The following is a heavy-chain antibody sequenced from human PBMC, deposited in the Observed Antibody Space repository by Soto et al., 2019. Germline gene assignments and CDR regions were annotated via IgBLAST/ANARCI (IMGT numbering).Heavy chain of an antibody. D-gene: IGHD3-10*01. CDR3: AKAQAWTYGSVRSYYFDY. V-gene: IGHV3-23*01. CDR1: GFTFSSYA. CDR2: ISGSGGST. Sequence: PGGSLRLSCAASGFTFSSYAMSWVRQAPGKGLEWVSAISGSGGSTYYADSVKGRFTISRDNSKNTLYLQMNSLRAEDTAVYYCAKAQAWTYGSVRSYYFDYWGQGTLVTVS. J-gene: IGHJ4*02.